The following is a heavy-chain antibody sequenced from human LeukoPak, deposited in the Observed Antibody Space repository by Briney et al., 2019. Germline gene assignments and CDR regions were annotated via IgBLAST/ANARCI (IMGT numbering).Heavy chain of an antibody. CDR3: AKDLYYYGSGNYIDY. Sequence: GGSLRLSCAASGFTFSSYAMSWVGRAPGKGLEWVSAISGSGGSRYSADSVKGRFTISRDNSKNTLYLQMNSLRAEDTAIYYCAKDLYYYGSGNYIDYWGQGTLVTVSS. CDR2: ISGSGGSR. CDR1: GFTFSSYA. D-gene: IGHD3-10*01. J-gene: IGHJ4*02. V-gene: IGHV3-23*01.